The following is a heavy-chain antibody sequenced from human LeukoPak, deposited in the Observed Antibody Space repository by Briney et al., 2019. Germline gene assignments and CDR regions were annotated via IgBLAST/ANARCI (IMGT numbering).Heavy chain of an antibody. CDR3: AKWFLPMAPAGTEVF. V-gene: IGHV3-53*01. Sequence: PGGSLRLSCTVSGFTVSSNSMSWVRQAPGKGLEWVSFIYSDNTHYSDSVKGRFTISRDNSKNTLYLQMNSLRAEDTAVYYCAKWFLPMAPAGTEVFWGQGTLVTVSS. D-gene: IGHD6-13*01. J-gene: IGHJ4*02. CDR2: IYSDNT. CDR1: GFTVSSNS.